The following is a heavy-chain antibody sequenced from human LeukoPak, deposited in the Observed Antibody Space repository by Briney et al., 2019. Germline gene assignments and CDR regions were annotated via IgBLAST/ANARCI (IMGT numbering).Heavy chain of an antibody. D-gene: IGHD3-10*01. V-gene: IGHV4-59*08. CDR1: GGSISSYY. CDR2: IYYTGST. Sequence: PSETLSLTCTVSGGSISSYYWGWIRQPPRKGLEWIGDIYYTGSTNYDPSLKSRVTISLGTSKNQFSLKLSSVTAADTAVYYCARGAMIGGIAYSPGEWGQGTLVTVSS. J-gene: IGHJ4*02. CDR3: ARGAMIGGIAYSPGE.